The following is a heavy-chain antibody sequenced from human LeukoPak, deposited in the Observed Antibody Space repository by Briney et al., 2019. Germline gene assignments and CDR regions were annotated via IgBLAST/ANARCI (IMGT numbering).Heavy chain of an antibody. V-gene: IGHV3-48*04. CDR2: VLGSSCLV. CDR1: GFTFCSYS. Sequence: GGSLRLSCEASGFTFCSYSMNWVRQAPGKGLEWVSDVLGSSCLVGYVDSVRGRFTMSRDNTKSSLNLQMNNLRVEDTAIYYCARDHDWAFDYWGQGILVTVSS. CDR3: ARDHDWAFDY. D-gene: IGHD3-9*01. J-gene: IGHJ4*02.